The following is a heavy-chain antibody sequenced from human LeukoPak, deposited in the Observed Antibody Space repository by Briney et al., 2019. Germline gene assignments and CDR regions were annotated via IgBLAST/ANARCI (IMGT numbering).Heavy chain of an antibody. D-gene: IGHD4-11*01. V-gene: IGHV4-39*07. Sequence: PSETLSLTCTVSGGSISSSSYYWGWIRQPPGKGLEWIGSIYYSGSTYYNPSLKSRVTISLDASKSQFYLKLNSVTAADTAVYYCARRARSADYRLDYWGQGTLVTVSS. CDR2: IYYSGST. CDR3: ARRARSADYRLDY. J-gene: IGHJ4*02. CDR1: GGSISSSSYY.